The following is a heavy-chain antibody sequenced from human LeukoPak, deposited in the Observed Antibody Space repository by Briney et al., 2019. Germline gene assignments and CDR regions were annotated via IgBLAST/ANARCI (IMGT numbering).Heavy chain of an antibody. D-gene: IGHD2-2*01. CDR1: GYTFTGYY. J-gene: IGHJ6*03. CDR3: ARDGGIVPAAYYYMDV. CDR2: INPNSGGT. Sequence: ASVKVSCKASGYTFTGYYMHWVRQAPGQGLEWMGWINPNSGGTNYAQKFQGRVTMTRDTSISTAYMELSRLRSDDTAVYYCARDGGIVPAAYYYMDVWGKRPTVTISS. V-gene: IGHV1-2*02.